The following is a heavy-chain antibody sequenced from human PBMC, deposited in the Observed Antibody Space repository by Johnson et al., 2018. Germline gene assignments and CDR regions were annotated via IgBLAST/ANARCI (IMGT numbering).Heavy chain of an antibody. V-gene: IGHV4-59*01. CDR2: IYYGWSP. J-gene: IGHJ6*04. CDR3: ARNPITIVRGVPMDYYLDV. CDR1: GGPISSYY. Sequence: QVQLQESGPGLVRXSETXSLXCTVSGGPISSYYWSWIRQPPGKGLEWIGYIYYGWSPNYNPSLKSRVTITVDTSKKQFTLKLSSVTAADTAVYYCARNPITIVRGVPMDYYLDVWGKGTTVTVSS. D-gene: IGHD3-10*01.